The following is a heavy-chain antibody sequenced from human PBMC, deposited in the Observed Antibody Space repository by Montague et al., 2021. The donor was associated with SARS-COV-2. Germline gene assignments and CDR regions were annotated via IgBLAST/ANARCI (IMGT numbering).Heavy chain of an antibody. CDR2: IYYSGST. V-gene: IGHV4-39*01. J-gene: IGHJ4*02. CDR3: ARHRPYYGEVWGTHRYTRDY. Sequence: SETLSLTCTVSGGSFSSSSYYWGWIRQPPGKGLEWIGSIYYSGSTNYNPSLKSRVTMSVDTSKNQFSLRLTSVTAADTAVYYCARHRPYYGEVWGTHRYTRDYWGQGTLVTVSS. D-gene: IGHD3-16*02. CDR1: GGSFSSSSYY.